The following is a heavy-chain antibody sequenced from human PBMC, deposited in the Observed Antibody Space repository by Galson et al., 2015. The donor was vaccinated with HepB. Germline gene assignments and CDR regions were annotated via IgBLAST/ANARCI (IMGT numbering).Heavy chain of an antibody. V-gene: IGHV4-28*01. J-gene: IGHJ6*02. CDR2: IFYSGRT. CDR3: ARSRGYGDYGYYYGMDV. Sequence: ETLSLTCAVSGFSISSSTWWGWLRQTPGKGLEWIGYIFYSGRTYYNPSLKSRVTMSVDTSKNQFSLKLSSVTAVDTAVYYCARSRGYGDYGYYYGMDVWGQGTRVTVSS. D-gene: IGHD4-17*01. CDR1: GFSISSSTW.